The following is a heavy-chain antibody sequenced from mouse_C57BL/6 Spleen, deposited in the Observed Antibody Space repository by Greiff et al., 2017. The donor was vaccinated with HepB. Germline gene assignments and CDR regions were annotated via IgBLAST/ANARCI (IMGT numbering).Heavy chain of an antibody. D-gene: IGHD3-2*01. CDR1: GFTFSSYG. Sequence: EVKLVESGGDLVKPGGSLKLSCAASGFTFSSYGMSWVRQTPDKRLEWVATISSGGSYTYYPDSVKGRFTISRDNAKNTRYLQMSSLKSEDTAMYYCARGGGQLAYWGQGTLVTVSA. CDR3: ARGGGQLAY. V-gene: IGHV5-6*01. J-gene: IGHJ3*01. CDR2: ISSGGSYT.